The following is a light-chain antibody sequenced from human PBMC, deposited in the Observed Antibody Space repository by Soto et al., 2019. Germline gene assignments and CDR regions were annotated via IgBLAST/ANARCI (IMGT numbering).Light chain of an antibody. Sequence: EIVLTQSPATLSLSPGERATLSCRASQSISSYLAWYQQKPGQAPSLLIYDASNRATGIPARFSGSGSGTDFTLTISSLEPEDFAVYYCHQRSNWPLTFGGGTKVEI. CDR3: HQRSNWPLT. CDR1: QSISSY. J-gene: IGKJ4*01. V-gene: IGKV3-11*01. CDR2: DAS.